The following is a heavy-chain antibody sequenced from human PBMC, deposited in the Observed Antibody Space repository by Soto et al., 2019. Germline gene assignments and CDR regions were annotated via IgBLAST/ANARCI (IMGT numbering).Heavy chain of an antibody. CDR3: AHRSPYRVRSNPGWFDW. Sequence: SGPTLVNPTQTLTLTCSFSGFSLSSNGVGVGWIRQAPGKALEWLAFIYWDDDKRYSPSLKSRLSIIKDTSINQVFLIMTTVDPVDLATYYCAHRSPYRVRSNPGWFDWWG. D-gene: IGHD5-12*01. J-gene: IGHJ5*01. CDR2: IYWDDDK. CDR1: GFSLSSNGVG. V-gene: IGHV2-5*02.